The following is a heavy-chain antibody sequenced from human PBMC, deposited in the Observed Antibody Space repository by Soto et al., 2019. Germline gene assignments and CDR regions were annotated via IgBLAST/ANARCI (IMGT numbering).Heavy chain of an antibody. D-gene: IGHD2-21*02. CDR2: IYYSGST. CDR3: ARHVWGDTYNWFDP. Sequence: SETLSLTCTVSGGSISSSSYYWGWIRQPPGKGLEWIGSIYYSGSTYYNPSLKSRVTISVDTSKNQFSLKLSSVTAADTAVYYCARHVWGDTYNWFDPWGQGTLVTSPQ. J-gene: IGHJ5*02. CDR1: GGSISSSSYY. V-gene: IGHV4-39*01.